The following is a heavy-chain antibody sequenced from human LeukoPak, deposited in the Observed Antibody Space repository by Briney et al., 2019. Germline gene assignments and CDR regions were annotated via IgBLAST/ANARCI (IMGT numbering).Heavy chain of an antibody. CDR1: GGTFSSYA. Sequence: GASVKVSCKASGGTFSSYAISWVRQAPGQGLEWMGGIIPIFGTANYAQKFQGRVTITADKSTSTAYMELSSLRSEDTAVYYCARKCSGRRGLRCPHEGSTNVYDYWGQGTLVTVSS. V-gene: IGHV1-69*06. CDR2: IIPIFGTA. CDR3: ARKCSGRRGLRCPHEGSTNVYDY. D-gene: IGHD4-17*01. J-gene: IGHJ4*02.